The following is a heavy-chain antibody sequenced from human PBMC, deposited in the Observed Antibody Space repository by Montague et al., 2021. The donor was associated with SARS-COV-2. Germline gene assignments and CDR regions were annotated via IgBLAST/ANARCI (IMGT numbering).Heavy chain of an antibody. CDR3: AREPGYGDYSGT. D-gene: IGHD4-17*01. V-gene: IGHV4-59*01. CDR1: GGSISSYY. Sequence: SETLSLTCTVSGGSISSYYWSWIRQPPGKGLEWIGYIYYSGSTNYNPSLKSRVTISVDTSKNQFSLKLSSVTAADTAVYYCAREPGYGDYSGTWGQGTLVTVSS. J-gene: IGHJ5*02. CDR2: IYYSGST.